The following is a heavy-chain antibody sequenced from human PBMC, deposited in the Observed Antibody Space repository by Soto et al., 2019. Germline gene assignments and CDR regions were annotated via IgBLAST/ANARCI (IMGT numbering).Heavy chain of an antibody. CDR2: IYFTGST. D-gene: IGHD6-19*01. Sequence: PSETLSLTCTVSGHSLSSGGYYWSWIRQHPGKVLEWVGYIYFTGSTLYNPSLKSRLAMXXXXSXKXFXLXXTSVTXADTAVYFCARDWGSSGWPNWGQGTLVTVSS. CDR1: GHSLSSGGYY. V-gene: IGHV4-31*03. CDR3: ARDWGSSGWPN. J-gene: IGHJ4*02.